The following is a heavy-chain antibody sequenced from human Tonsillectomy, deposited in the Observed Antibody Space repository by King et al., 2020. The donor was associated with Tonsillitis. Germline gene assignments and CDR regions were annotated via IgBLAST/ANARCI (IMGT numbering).Heavy chain of an antibody. D-gene: IGHD6-13*01. V-gene: IGHV3-23*03. Sequence: VQLVESGGGLVQPGGSLRLSCAASGFTFSSYAMSWVRQAPGKGLEWVSVIYSGDNSTYYADSVKGWFTISRDNSKNTLYLQMNSLRAEDTAVYYCAKGGGSTWLADYYYGMDVWGQGTTVTVSS. CDR2: IYSGDNST. J-gene: IGHJ6*02. CDR3: AKGGGSTWLADYYYGMDV. CDR1: GFTFSSYA.